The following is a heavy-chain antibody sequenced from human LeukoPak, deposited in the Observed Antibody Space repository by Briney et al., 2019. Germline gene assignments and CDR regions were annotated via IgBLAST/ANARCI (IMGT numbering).Heavy chain of an antibody. CDR2: INPNSGGT. Sequence: GESLKISCKGSGYTFTSYYMHWVQQAPGQGLEWMGWINPNSGGTNYAQKFQGRVTMTRDTSISTAYMELSRLRSDDTAVYYCARDTRDIVVVPAASDYWGQGTLVTVSS. V-gene: IGHV1-2*02. CDR3: ARDTRDIVVVPAASDY. D-gene: IGHD2-2*01. CDR1: GYTFTSYY. J-gene: IGHJ4*02.